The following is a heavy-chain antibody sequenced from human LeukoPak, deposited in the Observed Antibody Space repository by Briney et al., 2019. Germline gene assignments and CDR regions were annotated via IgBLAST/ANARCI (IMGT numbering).Heavy chain of an antibody. V-gene: IGHV3-11*04. CDR2: ISSSSSTI. CDR1: GFTFSDYY. J-gene: IGHJ4*02. Sequence: GGSLRLSCAASGFTFSDYYMSWIRQAPGKGLEWVSYISSSSSTIYYADSVKGRFTISRDNAKNSLYLQMNSLRAEDTAVYYCARVSYDFWSGYYTDYWGQGTLVTVSS. D-gene: IGHD3-3*01. CDR3: ARVSYDFWSGYYTDY.